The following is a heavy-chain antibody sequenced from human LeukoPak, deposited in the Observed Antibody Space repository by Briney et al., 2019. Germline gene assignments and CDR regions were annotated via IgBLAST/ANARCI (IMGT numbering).Heavy chain of an antibody. D-gene: IGHD2-21*02. CDR1: GDSVTSGGYF. Sequence: SQTLSLTRTVSGDSVTSGGYFWTWIRQHPGKGLEWIGYISNSGTTSYNPSLKSRVSISVDTSNNQFSLRLSSVTAADTAVYYCARDVVVTSSPDAFDIWGQGTKVTVSS. CDR2: ISNSGTT. V-gene: IGHV4-31*03. J-gene: IGHJ3*02. CDR3: ARDVVVTSSPDAFDI.